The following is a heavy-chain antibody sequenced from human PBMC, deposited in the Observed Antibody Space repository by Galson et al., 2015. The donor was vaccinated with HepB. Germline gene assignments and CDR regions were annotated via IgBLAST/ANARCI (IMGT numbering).Heavy chain of an antibody. CDR1: GYTFTSYD. CDR2: MNPNSGNT. D-gene: IGHD3-3*01. Sequence: SVKVSCKASGYTFTSYDINWVRQATGQGLEWMGWMNPNSGNTGYAQKFQGRVTMTRNTSISTAYMELSSLRSEDTAVYYCAMGPQHTIFGVVPLDPWGQGTLVTVSS. V-gene: IGHV1-8*01. CDR3: AMGPQHTIFGVVPLDP. J-gene: IGHJ5*02.